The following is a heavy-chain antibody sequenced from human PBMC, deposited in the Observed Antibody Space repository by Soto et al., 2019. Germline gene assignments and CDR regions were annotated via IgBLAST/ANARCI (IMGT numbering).Heavy chain of an antibody. CDR3: ARRGFYNDYGSFDH. CDR2: INHSGST. J-gene: IGHJ4*02. Sequence: PSETLSLTCAVYGGSFSGYYWSWICQPPGKGLEWIGEINHSGSTNYNPSLKSRVAIAVDTSRNQFSLKLRSVTAADTAVYYCARRGFYNDYGSFDHWGQGTLVTVSS. V-gene: IGHV4-34*01. D-gene: IGHD4-17*01. CDR1: GGSFSGYY.